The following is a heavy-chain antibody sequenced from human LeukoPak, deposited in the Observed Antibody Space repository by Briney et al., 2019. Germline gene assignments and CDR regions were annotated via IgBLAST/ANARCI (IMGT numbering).Heavy chain of an antibody. Sequence: PSETLSLTCTVSGGSISSGSYYWSWIRQPAGKGLEWIGRIYTSGSTNYNPSLKSRVTISVDTSKNQFSLKLSSVTAADTAVYYCARDRPIFGVVYYYYYMDVWGKGTTVTVSS. CDR3: ARDRPIFGVVYYYYYMDV. J-gene: IGHJ6*03. D-gene: IGHD3-3*01. CDR2: IYTSGST. CDR1: GGSISSGSYY. V-gene: IGHV4-61*02.